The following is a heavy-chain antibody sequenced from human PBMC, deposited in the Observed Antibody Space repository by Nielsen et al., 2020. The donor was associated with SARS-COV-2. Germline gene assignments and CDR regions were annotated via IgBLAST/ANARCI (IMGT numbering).Heavy chain of an antibody. CDR2: INPSGGST. V-gene: IGHV1-46*01. J-gene: IGHJ3*02. Sequence: ASVKVSCKASGYTFTSYYMHWVRQAPGQGLEWMGIINPSGGSTSYAQKFQGRVTMTRDTSTSTVYMELSSLRSEDMAVYYCARYPLPRYCSGGSCYVDAFDIWGQGTMVTVSS. CDR1: GYTFTSYY. D-gene: IGHD2-15*01. CDR3: ARYPLPRYCSGGSCYVDAFDI.